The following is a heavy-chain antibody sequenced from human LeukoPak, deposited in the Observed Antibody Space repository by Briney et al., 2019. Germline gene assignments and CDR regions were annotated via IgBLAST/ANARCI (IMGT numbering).Heavy chain of an antibody. CDR2: TYYSGST. J-gene: IGHJ6*02. V-gene: IGHV4-59*01. CDR1: GGSISSYY. CDR3: ARVSGIAVADDYYYYYGMDV. D-gene: IGHD6-19*01. Sequence: SETLSLTCTVSGGSISSYYWSWIRQPPGKGLEWIGYTYYSGSTNYNPSLKSRVTISVDTSKNQFSLKLSSVTAADTAVYYCARVSGIAVADDYYYYYGMDVWGQGTTVIVSS.